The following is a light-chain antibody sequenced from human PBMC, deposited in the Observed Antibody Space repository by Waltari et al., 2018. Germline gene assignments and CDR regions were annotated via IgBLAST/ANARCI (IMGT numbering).Light chain of an antibody. CDR1: SSDVGGYNY. CDR3: SSYTSSSTYVV. CDR2: DVS. V-gene: IGLV2-14*01. J-gene: IGLJ2*01. Sequence: QSALTQPASVSGSPGPSITISCTGTSSDVGGYNYGSWYQQHPGKAPKLMIYDVSNRPSGVSNRFSGSKSGNTASLTISGLQAEDEADYYCSSYTSSSTYVVFGGGTKLTVL.